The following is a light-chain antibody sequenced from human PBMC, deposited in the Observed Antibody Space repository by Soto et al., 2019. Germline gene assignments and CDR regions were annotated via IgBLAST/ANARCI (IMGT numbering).Light chain of an antibody. J-gene: IGLJ1*01. CDR1: SSNIGAGYG. Sequence: SVLTQPPSVSGAPGQRVTISCTGSSSNIGAGYGVHWYQQLPGTAPKLLIYGNSNRPSGVPDRFSGSKSGTSASLAITGLQAEDEADFYCQSHDSSLSAYVFGTGTKVTVL. CDR2: GNS. CDR3: QSHDSSLSAYV. V-gene: IGLV1-40*01.